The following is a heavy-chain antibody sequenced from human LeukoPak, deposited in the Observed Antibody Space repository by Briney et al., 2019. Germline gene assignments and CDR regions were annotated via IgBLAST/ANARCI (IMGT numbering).Heavy chain of an antibody. Sequence: GGSLRLSCAASGFTFSSYAMSWVRQAPGKGLEWVSAISGSGGSTYYADSVKGRVTISRDNSKNTLYLQMNSLRAEDTAVYYCAKRNGYYDSSGYYSRYFDYWGQGTLVTVSS. V-gene: IGHV3-23*01. D-gene: IGHD3-22*01. J-gene: IGHJ4*02. CDR3: AKRNGYYDSSGYYSRYFDY. CDR2: ISGSGGST. CDR1: GFTFSSYA.